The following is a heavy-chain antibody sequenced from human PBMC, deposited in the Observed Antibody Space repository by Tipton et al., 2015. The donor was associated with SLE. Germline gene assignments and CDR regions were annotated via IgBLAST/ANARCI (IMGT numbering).Heavy chain of an antibody. CDR3: VREGIAARWFDP. J-gene: IGHJ5*02. CDR2: ISSSSSYI. D-gene: IGHD6-13*01. CDR1: GFTFSSYS. Sequence: GSLRLSCAASGFTFSSYSMNWVRQAPGKGLEWVSSISSSSSYIYYADSLKGRFTISRDNAKNSLYLQMNSLRVEDTAVYYCVREGIAARWFDPWGQGTLVTVSS. V-gene: IGHV3-21*01.